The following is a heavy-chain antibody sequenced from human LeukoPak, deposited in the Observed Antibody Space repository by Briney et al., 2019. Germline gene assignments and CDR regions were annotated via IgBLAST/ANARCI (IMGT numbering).Heavy chain of an antibody. J-gene: IGHJ4*02. CDR3: ARGIGSWYWDY. CDR2: IKQDGSEK. V-gene: IGHV3-7*01. Sequence: GGSLRLSCAASGFTFSSYAMSWVRQAPGKGLEWVANIKQDGSEKYYVDSVKGRFTISRDNAKNSLYLQMNSLRAEDTAVYYCARGIGSWYWDYWGQGTLVTVSS. CDR1: GFTFSSYA. D-gene: IGHD6-13*01.